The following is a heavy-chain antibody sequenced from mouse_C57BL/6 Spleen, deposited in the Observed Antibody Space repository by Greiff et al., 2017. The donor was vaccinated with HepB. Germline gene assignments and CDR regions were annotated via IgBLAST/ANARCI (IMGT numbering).Heavy chain of an antibody. J-gene: IGHJ4*01. D-gene: IGHD2-12*01. Sequence: QVQLQQSGAELVRPGASVTLSCKASGYTFTDYEMHWVKQTPVHGLEWIGAIDPETGGTAYNQKFKGKAILTADKSSSTAYMELRSLTSEDSAVYYCTRVNYNAMDYWGQGTSVTVSS. V-gene: IGHV1-15*01. CDR3: TRVNYNAMDY. CDR1: GYTFTDYE. CDR2: IDPETGGT.